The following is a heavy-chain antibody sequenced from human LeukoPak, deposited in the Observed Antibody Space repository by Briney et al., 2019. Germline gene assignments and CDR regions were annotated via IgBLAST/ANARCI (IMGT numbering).Heavy chain of an antibody. D-gene: IGHD5-24*01. CDR1: GGSISSSSYY. CDR2: IYYSGST. V-gene: IGHV4-39*01. Sequence: SEALSLTCTVSGGSISSSSYYWGWIRQPPGKGLEWIGSIYYSGSTYYNPSLKSRVTISVDTSKNQFSLKLSSVTAADTAVYYCARHGRTEMATISPLPFDYWGQGTLVTVSS. CDR3: ARHGRTEMATISPLPFDY. J-gene: IGHJ4*02.